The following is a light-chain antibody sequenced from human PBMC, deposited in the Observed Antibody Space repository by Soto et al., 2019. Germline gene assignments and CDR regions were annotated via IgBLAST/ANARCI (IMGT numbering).Light chain of an antibody. J-gene: IGKJ4*01. CDR2: VAS. CDR1: QTIDSY. Sequence: DIPMTQSPSSLSASVGDRLTITCRASQTIDSYLNWYQKKPGRAPDLLLYVASALRSGVPSRFSGSGSGTDLTLTISSLEPADFATYYCHQNSTAPLTFGEGTRVEIK. V-gene: IGKV1-39*01. CDR3: HQNSTAPLT.